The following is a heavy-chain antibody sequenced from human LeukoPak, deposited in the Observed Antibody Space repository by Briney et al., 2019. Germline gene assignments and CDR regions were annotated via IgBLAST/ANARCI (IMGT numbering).Heavy chain of an antibody. CDR2: ISSSSTTI. V-gene: IGHV3-48*04. Sequence: GGSLRLSCAASGFTFSSYSLNWVRQAPGKGLEWVSFISSSSTTIYYADSVKGRFTISRDNAEKSLYLQMNSLRAEDTAVYYCARGRGGSYSAIDYWGQGTLVTVSS. CDR1: GFTFSSYS. J-gene: IGHJ4*02. D-gene: IGHD2-15*01. CDR3: ARGRGGSYSAIDY.